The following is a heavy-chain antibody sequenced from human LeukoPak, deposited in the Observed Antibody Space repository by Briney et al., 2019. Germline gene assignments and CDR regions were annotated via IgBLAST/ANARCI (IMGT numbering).Heavy chain of an antibody. J-gene: IGHJ4*02. CDR3: ARVYSSSWWGYFDY. Sequence: ASVKVSCKASGYTFTSYGFSWVRQAPGQGLEWMGWISAYNGNTHYAQKLQDRVTMTTDTSTSTAYMELRSLRSEDTAVYYCARVYSSSWWGYFDYWGQGTLVTVSS. D-gene: IGHD6-13*01. CDR2: ISAYNGNT. CDR1: GYTFTSYG. V-gene: IGHV1-18*01.